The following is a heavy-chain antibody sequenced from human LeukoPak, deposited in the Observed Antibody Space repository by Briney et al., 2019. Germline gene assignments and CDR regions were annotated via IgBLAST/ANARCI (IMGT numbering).Heavy chain of an antibody. CDR2: IYSGGST. J-gene: IGHJ4*02. V-gene: IGHV3-53*01. CDR3: ASLLRPYYDFWSGHDY. Sequence: GGSLRLSCAASGFTVSSNYMSWVRQAPWKGLEWVSVIYSGGSTYYADSVKGRFTISRDNSKNTLYLQMNSLRAEDTAVYYCASLLRPYYDFWSGHDYWGQGTLVTVSS. CDR1: GFTVSSNY. D-gene: IGHD3-3*01.